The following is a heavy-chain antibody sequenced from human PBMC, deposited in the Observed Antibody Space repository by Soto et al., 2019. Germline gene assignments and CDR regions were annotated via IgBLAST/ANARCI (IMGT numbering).Heavy chain of an antibody. CDR1: GGSFNGYY. Sequence: SETLSLTCAVYGGSFNGYYWNWIRQPPGKGLEWIGDINHSGSINYNPSLKSRVTISVDTSKNQFSLKLSSVTAADTVVYYCVRDPTDYSNADYFDFWGQGTLVTVSS. CDR3: VRDPTDYSNADYFDF. CDR2: INHSGSI. J-gene: IGHJ4*02. D-gene: IGHD4-4*01. V-gene: IGHV4-34*01.